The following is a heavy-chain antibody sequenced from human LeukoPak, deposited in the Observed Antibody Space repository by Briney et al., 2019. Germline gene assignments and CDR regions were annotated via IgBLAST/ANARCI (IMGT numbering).Heavy chain of an antibody. CDR3: ARAQVVPEFDY. J-gene: IGHJ4*02. Sequence: GGSLRLSCAASGFTFSSYEMNWVRQAPGKGLEWVSYISSSSSYIYYADSVKGRFTISRDNAKNSLYLQMNSLRAEDTAVYYCARAQVVPEFDYWGQGTLVTVSS. D-gene: IGHD2-2*01. V-gene: IGHV3-21*05. CDR1: GFTFSSYE. CDR2: ISSSSSYI.